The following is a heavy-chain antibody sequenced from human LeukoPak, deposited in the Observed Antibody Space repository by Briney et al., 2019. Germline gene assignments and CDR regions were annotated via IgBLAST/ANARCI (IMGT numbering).Heavy chain of an antibody. J-gene: IGHJ4*02. CDR1: GGSFSGYY. CDR3: ARETGGGYGI. CDR2: INHSGST. Sequence: SETLSLTCAVYGGSFSGYYWSWIRQPPGKGLEWIGEINHSGSTNYNPSLKSRVTISVDTSKNQFSLKLSSVTAADTAVYYCARETGGGYGIWGQGTLVTVSS. D-gene: IGHD5-18*01. V-gene: IGHV4-34*01.